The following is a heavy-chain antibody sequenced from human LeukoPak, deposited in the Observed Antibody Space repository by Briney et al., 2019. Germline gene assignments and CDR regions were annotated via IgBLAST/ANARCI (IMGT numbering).Heavy chain of an antibody. Sequence: PSQTLSLTCTVSGGSISSGSYYWSWIRQPAGKGLEWIGRIYTSGSTNYNPSLKSRATISVDTSKNQFSLKLSSVTAADTAVYYCARAVVPAARGPNYMDVWGKGTTVTVSS. CDR1: GGSISSGSYY. V-gene: IGHV4-61*02. D-gene: IGHD2-2*01. CDR2: IYTSGST. CDR3: ARAVVPAARGPNYMDV. J-gene: IGHJ6*03.